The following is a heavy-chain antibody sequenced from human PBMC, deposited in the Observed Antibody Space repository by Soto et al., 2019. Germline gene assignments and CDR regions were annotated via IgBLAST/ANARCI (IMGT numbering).Heavy chain of an antibody. CDR2: ISGVGAKT. Sequence: PGGSLRLSCAASGFSFSNYPMSWVRQAPGKGLEWVSAISGVGAKTYYADSVKGRFTISRDNSKNTLYLQMNSLRAEDTAVYYCAIDPNDYIWGSYRSADAFDIWGQGTMVTVSS. J-gene: IGHJ3*02. D-gene: IGHD3-16*02. CDR3: AIDPNDYIWGSYRSADAFDI. V-gene: IGHV3-23*01. CDR1: GFSFSNYP.